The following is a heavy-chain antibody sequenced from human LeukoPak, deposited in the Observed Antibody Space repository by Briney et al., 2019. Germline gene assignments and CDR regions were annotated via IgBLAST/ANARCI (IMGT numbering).Heavy chain of an antibody. CDR2: ISGSGGST. D-gene: IGHD5-24*01. CDR3: Y. CDR1: GFTFSSYA. J-gene: IGHJ4*02. V-gene: IGHV3-23*01. Sequence: GGSLRLSCAASGFTFSSYAMSWVRQAPGKGLEWVSAISGSGGSTYYADSVKGRFTISRDNSKNTVYYCARPSPPGDGCNPCDYWGPGALVIVSS.